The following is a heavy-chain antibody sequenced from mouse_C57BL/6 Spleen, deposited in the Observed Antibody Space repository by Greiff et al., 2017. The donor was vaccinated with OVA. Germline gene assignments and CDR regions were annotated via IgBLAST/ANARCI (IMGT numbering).Heavy chain of an antibody. CDR3: ARSYYYGSSYKYFDV. CDR2: IYPRSGNT. J-gene: IGHJ1*03. D-gene: IGHD1-1*01. Sequence: VHLVESGAELARPGASVKLSCKASGYTFTSYGISWVKQRTGQGLEWIGEIYPRSGNTYYNEKFKGKATLTADKSSSTAYMELRSLTSEDSAVYFCARSYYYGSSYKYFDVWGTGTTVTVSS. CDR1: GYTFTSYG. V-gene: IGHV1-81*01.